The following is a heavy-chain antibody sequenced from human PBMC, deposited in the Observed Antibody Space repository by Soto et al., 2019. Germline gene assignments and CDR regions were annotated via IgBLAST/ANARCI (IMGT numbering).Heavy chain of an antibody. CDR2: IYYGGTT. J-gene: IGHJ1*01. D-gene: IGHD3-10*01. V-gene: IGHV4-59*08. Sequence: PSKNLSLSSTVHGVSRNPNYCSWIRQPPRKGLEWVGYIYYGGTTSYNPSLKSRVTISLETSKNQFSLRLNSVTAAVFFVYYRATPGSKY. CDR3: ATPGSKY. CDR1: GVSRNPNY.